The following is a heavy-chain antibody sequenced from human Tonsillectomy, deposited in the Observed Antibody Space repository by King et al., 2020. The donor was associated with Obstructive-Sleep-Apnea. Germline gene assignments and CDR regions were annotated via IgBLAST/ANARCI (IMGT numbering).Heavy chain of an antibody. V-gene: IGHV4-39*07. J-gene: IGHJ6*02. Sequence: QLQESGPGLVKPSETLSLTCTVSGGSISSSSYYWGWIRQPPGKGLEWIGSMYYRGTTYYNPSLKSRVTISVDTSKNQFSLKLSSVTAADTAVYYCARGPRHYYYGMDVWGQGTTVTVPS. CDR1: GGSISSSSYY. CDR3: ARGPRHYYYGMDV. CDR2: MYYRGTT.